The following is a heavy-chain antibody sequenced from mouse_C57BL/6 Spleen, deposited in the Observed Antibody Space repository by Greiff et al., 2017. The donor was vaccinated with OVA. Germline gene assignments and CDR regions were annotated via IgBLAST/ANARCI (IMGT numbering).Heavy chain of an antibody. Sequence: EVKLVESGGGLVKPGGSLKLSCAASGFTFSDYGMHWVRQAPEKGLEWVAYISSGSSTIYYADTVKGRFTISRDNAKNTLFLQMTSLRSEDTAMYYGARRSNYGGYYAMDYWGQGTSVTVSS. V-gene: IGHV5-17*01. CDR1: GFTFSDYG. J-gene: IGHJ4*01. D-gene: IGHD2-5*01. CDR3: ARRSNYGGYYAMDY. CDR2: ISSGSSTI.